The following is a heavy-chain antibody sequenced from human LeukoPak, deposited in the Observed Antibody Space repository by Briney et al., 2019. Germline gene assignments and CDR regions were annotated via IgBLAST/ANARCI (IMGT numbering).Heavy chain of an antibody. Sequence: PSETLSLTCTVSGVFINSNTYSWGWIRQPPGEGLEWIGTISYTGNTYYNSSLKSRLTISVDTSKTQFSLKLSSVTAADTAVYYCARERLEAVCGGDCSPFGWFDPWGQGTLVTVSS. J-gene: IGHJ5*02. D-gene: IGHD2-21*02. CDR3: ARERLEAVCGGDCSPFGWFDP. CDR1: GVFINSNTYS. V-gene: IGHV4-39*02. CDR2: ISYTGNT.